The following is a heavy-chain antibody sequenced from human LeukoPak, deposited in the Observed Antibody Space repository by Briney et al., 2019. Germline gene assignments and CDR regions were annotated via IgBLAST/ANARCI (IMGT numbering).Heavy chain of an antibody. CDR1: RFTFSNYW. CDR3: AELGITMIGGV. Sequence: GGSLRLSCAASRFTFSNYWMHWVRQVPGKGLVWVSRINSDGSTTNYADSVKGRFTISRDNAKNTLYLQMNSLRAEDTAVYYCAELGITMIGGVWGKGTTVTISS. J-gene: IGHJ6*04. D-gene: IGHD3-10*02. V-gene: IGHV3-74*01. CDR2: INSDGSTT.